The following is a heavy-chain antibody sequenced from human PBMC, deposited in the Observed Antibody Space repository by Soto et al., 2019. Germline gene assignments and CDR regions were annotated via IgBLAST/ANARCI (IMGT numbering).Heavy chain of an antibody. CDR3: ARDSGRHSGGIDY. D-gene: IGHD3-16*01. Sequence: QVQLVQSGAEVKKPGSSVKVSCKASGGTFSSYSINWVRQAPGQGLEWMGEIIPIFGTANYAEKFQGRVTITADEPTSTAYMELSSLRSEDTALYYCARDSGRHSGGIDYWGQGTLVTVSS. CDR2: IIPIFGTA. V-gene: IGHV1-69*01. J-gene: IGHJ4*02. CDR1: GGTFSSYS.